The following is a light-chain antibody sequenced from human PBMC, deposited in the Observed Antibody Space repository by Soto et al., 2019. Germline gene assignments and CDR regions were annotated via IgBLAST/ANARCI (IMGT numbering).Light chain of an antibody. V-gene: IGLV2-8*01. CDR2: EVN. Sequence: QSALTQPPSASGSPGQSVTISCTGTSGDVGGYNYVSWYQQYPGKVPKLMVYEVNKRPSGVPDRFSGSKSGNTASLTVSGLHAEDEADYYYTSYAGGNNVFGTGTKLTVL. J-gene: IGLJ1*01. CDR1: SGDVGGYNY. CDR3: TSYAGGNNV.